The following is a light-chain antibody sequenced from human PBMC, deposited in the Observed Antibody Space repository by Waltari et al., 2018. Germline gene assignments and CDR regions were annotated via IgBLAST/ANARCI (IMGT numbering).Light chain of an antibody. Sequence: QSALTQPASVSGSPGQSITISCTGTSNDVGSYNSVSWYQDHPGQGPKVIIYGVSDRPSGVSARFSGSKSGNTASLTISGLQAEDEADYYCSSQSSDNVVLFGGGTKVTVL. CDR1: SNDVGSYNS. CDR2: GVS. CDR3: SSQSSDNVVL. V-gene: IGLV2-14*03. J-gene: IGLJ3*02.